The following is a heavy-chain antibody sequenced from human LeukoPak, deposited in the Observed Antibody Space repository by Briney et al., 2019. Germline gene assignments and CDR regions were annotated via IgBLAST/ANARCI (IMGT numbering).Heavy chain of an antibody. V-gene: IGHV4-61*02. CDR1: GGSVTSGNYY. Sequence: SQTLSLTCTVSGGSVTSGNYYWNWIRQPAGKGLEWIGRIYTNGGASYNPTLKSRVTISIDASKNQFSLKLSSVTAADTAVYYCAREPPGYWGQGILVTVSS. CDR3: AREPPGY. J-gene: IGHJ4*02. CDR2: IYTNGGA.